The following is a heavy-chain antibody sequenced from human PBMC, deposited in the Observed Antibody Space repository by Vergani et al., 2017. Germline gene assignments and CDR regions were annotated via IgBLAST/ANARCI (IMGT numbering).Heavy chain of an antibody. J-gene: IGHJ5*02. D-gene: IGHD2-21*01. CDR3: ARDHGCGGDCYPLNWFDP. CDR2: INPSGGST. V-gene: IGHV1-46*01. CDR1: GGTFSSYA. Sequence: QVQLVQSGAEVKKPGSSVKVSCKASGGTFSSYAISWVRQAPGQGLEWMGIINPSGGSTSYAQKFQGRVTMTRDTSTSTVYMELSSLRSEDTDVYYCARDHGCGGDCYPLNWFDPWGQGTLVTVSS.